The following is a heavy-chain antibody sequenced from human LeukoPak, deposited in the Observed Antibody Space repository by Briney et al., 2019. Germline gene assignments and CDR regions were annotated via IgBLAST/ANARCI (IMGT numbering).Heavy chain of an antibody. Sequence: GGSLRLSCAASGFTFSSYGMHWVRQAPGKGLEWVAGIWYDGSNKYYADSVKGRFTISRDNSKNTLYLQMNSLRAEDTAVYYCARDNYYDSSGYYPYDAFDIWGQGTMVTVSS. J-gene: IGHJ3*02. D-gene: IGHD3-22*01. V-gene: IGHV3-33*01. CDR1: GFTFSSYG. CDR3: ARDNYYDSSGYYPYDAFDI. CDR2: IWYDGSNK.